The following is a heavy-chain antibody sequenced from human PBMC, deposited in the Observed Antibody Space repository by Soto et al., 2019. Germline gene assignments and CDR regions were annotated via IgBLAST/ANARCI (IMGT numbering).Heavy chain of an antibody. CDR2: INPNSGDT. CDR1: GYTVTDYY. Sequence: ASVKVSCKTSGYTVTDYYIHWVRRAPGQGLEWMGRINPNSGDTTFAPKFQGRVTMTRDTSISTAYMQLTRLRSDDTAVYYCARPSTGYSVEVDYWGPGTLVPVSS. J-gene: IGHJ4*02. V-gene: IGHV1-2*06. D-gene: IGHD6-13*01. CDR3: ARPSTGYSVEVDY.